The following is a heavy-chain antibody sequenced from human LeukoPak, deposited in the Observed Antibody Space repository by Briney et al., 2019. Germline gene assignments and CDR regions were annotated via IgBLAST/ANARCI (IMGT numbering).Heavy chain of an antibody. V-gene: IGHV3-11*01. CDR1: GFTFSDYC. J-gene: IGHJ4*02. CDR3: ARDGGYVPDY. D-gene: IGHD5-12*01. Sequence: SGGSLGLSCAASGFTFSDYCMSWIRQVPGKGLEWVSYISSSGSAIYYADSVKGRFTISRDNAKNSLYLQMNSLRAEDTAIYYCARDGGYVPDYWGQGTLVTVSS. CDR2: ISSSGSAI.